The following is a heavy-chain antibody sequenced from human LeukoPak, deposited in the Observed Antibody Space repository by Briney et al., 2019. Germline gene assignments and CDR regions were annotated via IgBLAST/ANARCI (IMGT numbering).Heavy chain of an antibody. J-gene: IGHJ6*02. CDR3: AKDGYCSSTSCYYGMDV. V-gene: IGHV3-9*01. CDR1: GFIFNNYA. Sequence: GGSLRLSCAGSGFIFNNYAMHWVRQPPGKGLEWVSGISWNSGSIGYADSVKGRFTISRDNAKNSLYLQMNSLRAEDTALYYCAKDGYCSSTSCYYGMDVWGQGTTVTVSS. CDR2: ISWNSGSI. D-gene: IGHD2-2*01.